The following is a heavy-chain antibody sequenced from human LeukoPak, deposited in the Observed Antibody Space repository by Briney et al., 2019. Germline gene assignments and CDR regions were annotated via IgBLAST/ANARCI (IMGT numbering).Heavy chain of an antibody. D-gene: IGHD2-21*02. CDR2: IKQDGSEK. CDR3: AKNGVYCDVHCPADY. J-gene: IGHJ4*02. CDR1: GFTFSNYW. Sequence: GGSLRLSCAASGFTFSNYWMSWVRQAPGKGLEWMANIKQDGSEKYYVDSVKGRFTISRDNAKNSLYLQMNSLRADDTAVYYCAKNGVYCDVHCPADYWGQGTLVTVSS. V-gene: IGHV3-7*01.